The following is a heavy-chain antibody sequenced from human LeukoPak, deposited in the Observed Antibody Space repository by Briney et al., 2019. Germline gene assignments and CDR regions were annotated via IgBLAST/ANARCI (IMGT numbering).Heavy chain of an antibody. V-gene: IGHV3-23*01. Sequence: GGSLRLSCAASGFTFSSYATRWVRQAPGKGLEWVSAISGSGGSTYYADSVKGRFTISRDNSKNTLYLQMNSLRAEDTAVYYCAITTVAGNVGLFYWGQGTLVTVSS. CDR2: ISGSGGST. J-gene: IGHJ4*02. CDR1: GFTFSSYA. CDR3: AITTVAGNVGLFY. D-gene: IGHD6-19*01.